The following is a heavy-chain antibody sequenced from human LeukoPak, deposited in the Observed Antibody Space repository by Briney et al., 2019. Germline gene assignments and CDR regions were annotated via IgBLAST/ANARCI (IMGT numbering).Heavy chain of an antibody. D-gene: IGHD1-14*01. Sequence: SETLSLTCAVYGGSFSGYYWSWIRQPPGKGLEWIGEINHSGSTNYNSSLKSQVTISVDTSKNQFSLKLSSVTAADTAVYYCARVLRSGGDAFDIWGQGTMVTVSS. V-gene: IGHV4-34*01. J-gene: IGHJ3*02. CDR1: GGSFSGYY. CDR2: INHSGST. CDR3: ARVLRSGGDAFDI.